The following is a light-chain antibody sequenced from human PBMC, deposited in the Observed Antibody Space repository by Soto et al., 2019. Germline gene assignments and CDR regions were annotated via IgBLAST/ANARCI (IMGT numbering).Light chain of an antibody. J-gene: IGKJ5*01. CDR1: QSVSTN. Sequence: EIVMTQSPTTLSVSPGERATLSCRASQSVSTNLAWYQQKPGQVPSLLIYGASTRATGIPDRFSGSGSGTDFTLTISSLEPEDSAVYYCQQRNVWPPVTFGQGTRLEIK. CDR3: QQRNVWPPVT. V-gene: IGKV3D-15*01. CDR2: GAS.